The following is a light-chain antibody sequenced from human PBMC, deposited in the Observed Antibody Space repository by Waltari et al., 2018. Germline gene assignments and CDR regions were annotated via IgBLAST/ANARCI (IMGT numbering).Light chain of an antibody. Sequence: QSALTQPASVSGSPGPSITLSCPGTDSDVGSYDFVPWYQQHPGKAPHLIIYEVSNRPSGISNRFSASKSGNTASLTISGLQAEDEADYYCSSYTTSSAPGVFGTGTRVTVL. V-gene: IGLV2-14*01. CDR3: SSYTTSSAPGV. CDR1: DSDVGSYDF. J-gene: IGLJ1*01. CDR2: EVS.